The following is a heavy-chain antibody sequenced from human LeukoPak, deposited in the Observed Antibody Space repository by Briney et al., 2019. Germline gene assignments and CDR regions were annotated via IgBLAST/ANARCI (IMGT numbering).Heavy chain of an antibody. J-gene: IGHJ6*03. D-gene: IGHD3-22*01. CDR1: GGSISSYY. CDR2: IYYSGST. CDR3: ARDRYYYDSSGYKYMDV. V-gene: IGHV4-59*01. Sequence: PSETLSLTCTVSGGSISSYYWSWIRQPPGKGLEWIGYIYYSGSTNYNPSLKSRVTISVDTSKNQFSLKLSSVTAADTAVYYCARDRYYYDSSGYKYMDVWGKGTTVTVSS.